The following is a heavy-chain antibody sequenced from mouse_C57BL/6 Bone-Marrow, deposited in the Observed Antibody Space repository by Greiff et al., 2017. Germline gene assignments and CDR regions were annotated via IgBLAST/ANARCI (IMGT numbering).Heavy chain of an antibody. D-gene: IGHD4-1*01. V-gene: IGHV7-1*01. J-gene: IGHJ4*01. CDR3: ARSQLTGIAMDY. CDR1: GFTFSDFY. CDR2: SRNKANDYTT. Sequence: EVKLMESGGGLVQSGRSLRLSCATSGFTFSDFYMEWVRQAPGKGLEWIAASRNKANDYTTEYSASVKGRFIVSRDTSQSILYLQMNALRAEDTAIYYCARSQLTGIAMDYWGQGTSVTVSS.